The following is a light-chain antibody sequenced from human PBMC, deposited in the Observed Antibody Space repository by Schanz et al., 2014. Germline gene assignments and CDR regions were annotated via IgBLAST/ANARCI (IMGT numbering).Light chain of an antibody. CDR3: QQYSSSPLT. V-gene: IGKV3-20*01. CDR2: GAS. J-gene: IGKJ4*01. Sequence: EIVLTQSPATLSLSPGERATLSCRASQSVSSSYLAWYQQKPGQAPRLLIYGASSRATGIPDRFSGSGSGTDFTLTISRLEPEDFAVYYCQQYSSSPLTFGGGTKVE. CDR1: QSVSSSY.